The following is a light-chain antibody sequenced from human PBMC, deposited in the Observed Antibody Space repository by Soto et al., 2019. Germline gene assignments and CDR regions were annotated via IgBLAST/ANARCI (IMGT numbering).Light chain of an antibody. V-gene: IGLV2-14*03. CDR1: SSDVGGYNF. CDR3: CSYTSSSTHV. CDR2: DVN. Sequence: QSALTQPASVSGSPGQSITISCTGTSSDVGGYNFDSWYQQHPGKVPKLMIFDVNRRPSGVSDRFSGSKSGNTASLTISGLQAEDEGDYYCCSYTSSSTHVFGSGTKLTVL. J-gene: IGLJ1*01.